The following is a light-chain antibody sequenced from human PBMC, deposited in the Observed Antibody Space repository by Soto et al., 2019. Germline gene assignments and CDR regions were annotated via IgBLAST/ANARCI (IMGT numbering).Light chain of an antibody. CDR2: GAA. J-gene: IGKJ5*01. CDR3: QQYGNSPIT. CDR1: QSVINS. Sequence: EIVLTQSPGTLSLSPGERVALSCRASQSVINSLAWYQQKPGQTPRLLIYGAANRATGIPDRFSGSGSGTDFTLTISRLEPEDFAVYYCQQYGNSPITFGQGTRLEIK. V-gene: IGKV3-20*01.